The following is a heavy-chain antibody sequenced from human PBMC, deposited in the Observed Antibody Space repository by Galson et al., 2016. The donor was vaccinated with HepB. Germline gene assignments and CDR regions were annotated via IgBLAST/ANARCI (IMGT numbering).Heavy chain of an antibody. CDR2: IYSGGST. V-gene: IGHV3-53*01. CDR3: ARHDWIDP. J-gene: IGHJ5*02. CDR1: GFIVSSDY. Sequence: SLRLSCAASGFIVSSDYMGWVRQAPGRELEWVSVIYSGGSTYYADSVKGRFAISRDNSKNTVSLQMNSLRAEDTAMYYCARHDWIDPWGQGTLVTVSS.